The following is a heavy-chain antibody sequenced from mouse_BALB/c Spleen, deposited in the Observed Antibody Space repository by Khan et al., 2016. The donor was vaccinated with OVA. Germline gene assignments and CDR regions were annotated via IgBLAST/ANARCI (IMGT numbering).Heavy chain of an antibody. Sequence: VQLQESGPGLAAPSQSLSITCTISGFSLTNYGVHWVRQPPGKGLEWLVVIWSDGSTNYNSVPKSRLTITKDNSQSQVFLKMNSLQTDDTAIYFCARQPYYHYNIMDYWGQGTSVTVSS. V-gene: IGHV2-6-1*01. J-gene: IGHJ4*01. D-gene: IGHD2-10*01. CDR2: IWSDGST. CDR1: GFSLTNYG. CDR3: ARQPYYHYNIMDY.